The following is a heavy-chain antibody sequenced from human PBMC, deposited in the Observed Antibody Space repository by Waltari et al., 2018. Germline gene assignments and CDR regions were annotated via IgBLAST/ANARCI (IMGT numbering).Heavy chain of an antibody. D-gene: IGHD3-10*01. CDR1: GGSISSSNW. Sequence: QVLLQESGPGLVKPSGTLSLTCAVSGGSISSSNWWSWVRQPPGKGLEWIGEIYPSGGTSYNPSLKSRVTISVDKSKNQFSLKLSSGTAADTAVYYCARKRPYYYGSGSYPNFDYWGQGTLVTVSS. V-gene: IGHV4-4*02. J-gene: IGHJ4*02. CDR3: ARKRPYYYGSGSYPNFDY. CDR2: IYPSGGT.